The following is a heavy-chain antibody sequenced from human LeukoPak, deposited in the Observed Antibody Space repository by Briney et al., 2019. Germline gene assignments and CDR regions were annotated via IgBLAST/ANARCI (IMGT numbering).Heavy chain of an antibody. V-gene: IGHV4-59*04. CDR3: ARHAEYNSGWHFYLDH. CDR1: GDSISTYY. D-gene: IGHD6-19*01. CDR2: VHNVGGT. Sequence: PSETLSLTCTLSGDSISTYYWSWIRQPPGKGLEWIGSVHNVGGTYYNLSLRSRVTMSIDTSKNQFSLRLNSVTAADTAVYYCARHAEYNSGWHFYLDHWGQGILVTVSS. J-gene: IGHJ4*02.